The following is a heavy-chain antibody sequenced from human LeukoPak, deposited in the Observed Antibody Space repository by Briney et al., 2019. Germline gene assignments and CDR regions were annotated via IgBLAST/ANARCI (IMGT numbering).Heavy chain of an antibody. D-gene: IGHD5-12*01. CDR1: GGSISSSSYY. Sequence: SETLSLTCTVSGGSISSSSYYWSWIRQPPGKGLEWIGEINHSGSTNYNPSLKSRVTISVDTSKNQFSLKLSSVTAADTAVYYCARGGKWLRFFDYWGQGTLVTVSS. CDR2: INHSGST. J-gene: IGHJ4*02. V-gene: IGHV4-39*07. CDR3: ARGGKWLRFFDY.